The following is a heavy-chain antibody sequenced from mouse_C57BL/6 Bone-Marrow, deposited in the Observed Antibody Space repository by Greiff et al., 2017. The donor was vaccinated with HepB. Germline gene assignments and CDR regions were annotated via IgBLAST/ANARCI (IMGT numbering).Heavy chain of an antibody. V-gene: IGHV1-81*01. D-gene: IGHD2-4*01. CDR1: GYPSTSYG. J-gene: IGHJ2*01. Sequence: VQLQRPGAELARPGASVKLSSKASGYPSTSYGISWVKQRTGQGFEWIGEIYPRSGNTYYNEKFKGKATLTADKSSSTAYMELRSLTSEDSAVYFGARGGYYDDGDYWGQGTTLTVSS. CDR2: IYPRSGNT. CDR3: ARGGYYDDGDY.